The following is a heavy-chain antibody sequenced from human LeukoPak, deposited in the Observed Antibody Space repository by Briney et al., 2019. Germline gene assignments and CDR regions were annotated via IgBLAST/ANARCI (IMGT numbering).Heavy chain of an antibody. CDR2: IIPIFGPA. D-gene: IGHD2-21*02. V-gene: IGHV1-69*13. J-gene: IGHJ2*01. Sequence: ASVNVSFTASGGTLSIHTINWVRQAPGHGVEWVGGIIPIFGPANYAQKFQGRVTITADESTSTAYMELSSLRSGDTAVYYCARGLAYCGSDCSWYFDLWGRGTLVTVSS. CDR1: GGTLSIHT. CDR3: ARGLAYCGSDCSWYFDL.